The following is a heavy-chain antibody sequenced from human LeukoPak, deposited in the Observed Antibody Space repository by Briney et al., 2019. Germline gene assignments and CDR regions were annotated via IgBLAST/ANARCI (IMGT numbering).Heavy chain of an antibody. CDR1: GYIFTHYW. CDR3: ARRPLSTAFDY. J-gene: IGHJ4*02. V-gene: IGHV5-51*01. Sequence: GESLKISCQVSGYIFTHYWIGWVRQMPGNGLESMGIIYPADSDTTYSPSFQGQVTISADKSISTAYLQWSSLKASDTAMYYCARRPLSTAFDYWGQGTLVTVSS. CDR2: IYPADSDT. D-gene: IGHD3-16*02.